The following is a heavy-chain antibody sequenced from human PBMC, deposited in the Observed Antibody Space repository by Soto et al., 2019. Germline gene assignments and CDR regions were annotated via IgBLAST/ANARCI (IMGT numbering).Heavy chain of an antibody. CDR2: IIPIFGTA. CDR1: GGTFSSYA. J-gene: IGHJ5*02. D-gene: IGHD3-22*01. Sequence: SVKVSCKASGGTFSSYAISWVRQAPGQGLEWMGGIIPIFGTANYAQKFQGRVTITADKSTSTAYMELSSLRSEDTAVYYCARDGGYYDSSGYKAGWFDPWGQGTLVTVSS. V-gene: IGHV1-69*06. CDR3: ARDGGYYDSSGYKAGWFDP.